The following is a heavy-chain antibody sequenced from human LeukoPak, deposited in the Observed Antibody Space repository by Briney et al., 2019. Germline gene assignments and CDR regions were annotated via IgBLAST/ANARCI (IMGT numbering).Heavy chain of an antibody. J-gene: IGHJ3*02. D-gene: IGHD5-18*01. CDR2: IYYSGST. CDR1: GGSISSYY. CDR3: ARVTREYSYGYGVAFDI. V-gene: IGHV4-59*01. Sequence: NPSETLSLTCTVSGGSISSYYWSWIRQPPGKGLEWIGYIYYSGSTNYNPSLKSRVTISVDTSKNQFSLKLSSVTAADTAVYYCARVTREYSYGYGVAFDIWGQGTMVTVSS.